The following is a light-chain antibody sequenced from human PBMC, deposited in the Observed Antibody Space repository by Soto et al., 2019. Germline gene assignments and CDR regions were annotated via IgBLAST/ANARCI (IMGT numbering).Light chain of an antibody. CDR3: KQYNSYVAT. J-gene: IGKJ1*01. V-gene: IGKV1-5*01. Sequence: IQMTQSPSSLSASVGDRVTITCRASQNIITWLAWYQQKPGQPPKLLIYDVSNLASGVPSRFSGSGSDTEFTLTISSLQPGDFATYYCKQYNSYVATFGQGTKVDIK. CDR1: QNIITW. CDR2: DVS.